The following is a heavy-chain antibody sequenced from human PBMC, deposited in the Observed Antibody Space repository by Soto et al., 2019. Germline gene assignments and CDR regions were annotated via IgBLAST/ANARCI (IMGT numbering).Heavy chain of an antibody. D-gene: IGHD3-10*01. CDR1: GGSISTYY. J-gene: IGHJ5*02. CDR3: ARGVGSGSYYNQYNWFDP. CDR2: IYYSGST. V-gene: IGHV4-59*01. Sequence: SETLSLTCTVSGGSISTYYWSWIQQPPGKGLEWIGYIYYSGSTNYNPSLKSRVTISVDTSKNQFSLKLSSVTAADTAVYYCARGVGSGSYYNQYNWFDPWGQGTLVTVSS.